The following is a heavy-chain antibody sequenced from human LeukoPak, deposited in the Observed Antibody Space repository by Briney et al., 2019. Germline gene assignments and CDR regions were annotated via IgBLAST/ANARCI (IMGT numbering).Heavy chain of an antibody. CDR2: INIDGSET. D-gene: IGHD4-11*01. Sequence: HPGGSLRLSCVASGFTFSRSWMHWVRQAPGKGLEWVSRINIDGSETTYADSVKGRFTISRDNAKNSLYLQMNSLRAEDTAVYYCARDRETVVTTVRGEPYYFDYWGQGTLVTVSS. J-gene: IGHJ4*02. CDR1: GFTFSRSW. CDR3: ARDRETVVTTVRGEPYYFDY. V-gene: IGHV3-74*01.